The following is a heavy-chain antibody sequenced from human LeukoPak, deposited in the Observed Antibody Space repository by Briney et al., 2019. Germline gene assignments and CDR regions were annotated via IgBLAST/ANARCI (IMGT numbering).Heavy chain of an antibody. CDR2: ISSSSSYI. CDR1: GFTFSSYN. CDR3: ATSSSWYSGDY. J-gene: IGHJ4*02. Sequence: GGSLRLSCAASGFTFSSYNMNWVRQAPGKGLEWVSSISSSSSYIYYADSVKGRFTISRDNAKNSLYLQMNSLRAEDTAVYYCATSSSWYSGDYWGQGTLVTVSS. V-gene: IGHV3-21*01. D-gene: IGHD6-13*01.